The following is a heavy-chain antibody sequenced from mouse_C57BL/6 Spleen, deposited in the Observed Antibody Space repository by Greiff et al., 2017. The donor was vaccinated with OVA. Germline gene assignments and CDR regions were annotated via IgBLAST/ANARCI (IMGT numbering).Heavy chain of an antibody. Sequence: EVQLQQSGPELVKPGASVKISCKASGYTFTDYYMNWVKQSHGKSLEWIGDINPNNGGTSYNQKFKGKATLTVDKSSSTAYMELRSLTSEDSAVYYCAGSDCGNIPSFDYWGQGTTLTVSS. CDR3: AGSDCGNIPSFDY. CDR1: GYTFTDYY. CDR2: INPNNGGT. V-gene: IGHV1-26*01. D-gene: IGHD1-1*01. J-gene: IGHJ2*01.